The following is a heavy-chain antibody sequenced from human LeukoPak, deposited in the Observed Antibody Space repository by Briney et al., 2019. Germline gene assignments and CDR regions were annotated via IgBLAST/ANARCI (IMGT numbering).Heavy chain of an antibody. J-gene: IGHJ5*02. CDR1: GYTFTSYG. Sequence: ASVKVSCKASGYTFTSYGISWVQQAPGQGLEWMGWISAYNGNTNYAQKLQGRVTMTTDTSTSTAYMELRSLRSDDTAVYYCARDYVALVVITTDDRFDPWGQGTLVTVSS. D-gene: IGHD3-22*01. CDR3: ARDYVALVVITTDDRFDP. CDR2: ISAYNGNT. V-gene: IGHV1-18*01.